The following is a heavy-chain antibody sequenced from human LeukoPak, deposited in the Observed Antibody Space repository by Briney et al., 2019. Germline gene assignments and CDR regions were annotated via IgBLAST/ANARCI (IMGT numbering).Heavy chain of an antibody. J-gene: IGHJ6*02. V-gene: IGHV3-7*01. Sequence: GGSLRLSCTASGFTFGFTFRSFWMSWVRQAPGKELEWVANIKPDGSETYYVDSVKGRFTISRDNSKNTLYLQMNSLRAEDTAVYYCARDLRYFDWSGGMDVWGQGTTVTVSS. CDR2: IKPDGSET. D-gene: IGHD3-9*01. CDR3: ARDLRYFDWSGGMDV. CDR1: GFTFGFTFRSFW.